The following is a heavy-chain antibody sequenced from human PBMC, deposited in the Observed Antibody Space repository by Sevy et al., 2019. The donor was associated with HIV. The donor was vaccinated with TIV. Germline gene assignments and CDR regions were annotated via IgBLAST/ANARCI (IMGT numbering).Heavy chain of an antibody. D-gene: IGHD2-2*01. CDR2: IYSGGST. J-gene: IGHJ3*02. Sequence: GGSLRLSCAASGFTVSSNYMSWVRQAPGKGLEWVSVIYSGGSTYYADSVKGRFTISRDNSKNTLYLQMNSLRAEDTAVYYCARDCSSTSCPGSDAFDIWGQRTMVTVSS. V-gene: IGHV3-66*02. CDR3: ARDCSSTSCPGSDAFDI. CDR1: GFTVSSNY.